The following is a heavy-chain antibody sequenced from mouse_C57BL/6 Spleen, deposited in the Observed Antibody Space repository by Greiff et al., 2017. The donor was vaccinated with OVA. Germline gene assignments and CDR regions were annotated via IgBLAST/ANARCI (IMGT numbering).Heavy chain of an antibody. V-gene: IGHV1-15*01. CDR1: GYTFTDYE. CDR3: TSEGTGDFDY. D-gene: IGHD4-1*01. J-gene: IGHJ2*01. Sequence: VQLQQSGAELVRPGASVTLSCKASGYTFTDYEMHWVKQTPVHGLEWIGAIDPATGGTAYNQKFKGKAILTADKSSSTAYMELRSLTSEDSAVYYCTSEGTGDFDYWGQGTTLTVSS. CDR2: IDPATGGT.